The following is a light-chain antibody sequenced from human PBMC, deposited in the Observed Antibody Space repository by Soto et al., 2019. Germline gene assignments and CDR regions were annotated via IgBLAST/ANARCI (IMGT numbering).Light chain of an antibody. CDR3: SSYTGTPTLVV. Sequence: QSALTQPVSVSGSPGQSITISCTGSSSDVGNYDYVSWYQQHPGKAPRLMIYEVTNRPSGVSHRFSGSKSGNTASLTISGLQADDEADYYCSSYTGTPTLVVFGGGTKVTVL. CDR2: EVT. V-gene: IGLV2-14*01. J-gene: IGLJ2*01. CDR1: SSDVGNYDY.